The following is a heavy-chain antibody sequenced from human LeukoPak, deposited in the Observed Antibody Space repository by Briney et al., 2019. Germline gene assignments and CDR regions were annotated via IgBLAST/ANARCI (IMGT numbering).Heavy chain of an antibody. CDR1: DGSISSYY. V-gene: IGHV4-59*01. J-gene: IGHJ6*02. Sequence: PSETLSLTCTVSDGSISSYYWSWIRQPPGKGLEWIGYIYYSGSTNYNPSLKSRVTISVDTSKNQFSLKLSSVTAADTAVYYCARGQSEMYYYYGMDVWGQGTTVTVSS. CDR3: ARGQSEMYYYYGMDV. CDR2: IYYSGST. D-gene: IGHD5-24*01.